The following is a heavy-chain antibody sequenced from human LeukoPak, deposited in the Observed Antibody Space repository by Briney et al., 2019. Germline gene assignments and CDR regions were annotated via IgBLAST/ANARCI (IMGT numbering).Heavy chain of an antibody. CDR2: IRSYGSDK. Sequence: HPGGSLRLSCAASGFTFSNYGMHWVRQPPGKGLECVAFIRSYGSDKYYADSVKGRFTFSRDNSKNTLYVQMNSLRAEDTAVYYCAKDGRTTTLYPYYLDYWGQGTLVTVSS. V-gene: IGHV3-30*02. J-gene: IGHJ4*02. CDR3: AKDGRTTTLYPYYLDY. CDR1: GFTFSNYG. D-gene: IGHD2/OR15-2a*01.